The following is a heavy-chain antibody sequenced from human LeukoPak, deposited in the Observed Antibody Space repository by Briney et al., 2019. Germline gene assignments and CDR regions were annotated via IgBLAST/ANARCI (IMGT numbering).Heavy chain of an antibody. CDR3: AREGGDIVVVPAAGWFDP. CDR2: IWYDGSNK. V-gene: IGHV3-33*01. J-gene: IGHJ5*02. Sequence: GGSLRLSCAASGFTFSSYGMHWVRQAPGKGLEWVAVIWYDGSNKYYADSVKGRFTISRDNPKNTLYLQMNSLRAEDTAVYYCAREGGDIVVVPAAGWFDPWGQGTLVTVSS. CDR1: GFTFSSYG. D-gene: IGHD2-2*01.